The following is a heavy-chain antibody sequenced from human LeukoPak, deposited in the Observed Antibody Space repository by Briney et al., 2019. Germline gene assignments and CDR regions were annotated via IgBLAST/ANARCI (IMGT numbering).Heavy chain of an antibody. D-gene: IGHD5-12*01. CDR1: AYTFTGDY. V-gene: IGHV1-2*02. CDR3: ARGSGYSGYDQDY. Sequence: GASVTVSCRASAYTFTGDYMHWVPHAPLQGLETMGGINANSGGTNYAQKFQGRVTMTRDTSISTAYMELSRLRSDDAAVYYCARGSGYSGYDQDYWGQGTLVTVSS. J-gene: IGHJ4*02. CDR2: INANSGGT.